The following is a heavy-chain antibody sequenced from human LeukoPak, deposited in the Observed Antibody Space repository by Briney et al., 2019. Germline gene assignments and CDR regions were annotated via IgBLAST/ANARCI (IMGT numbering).Heavy chain of an antibody. CDR1: GYSFTSYW. CDR3: ARLSYYGSGSYYSTNGMDV. J-gene: IGHJ6*02. Sequence: GESLKISCKGSGYSFTSYWIGWVRQMPGKGPEWMGIIYPGDSDTRYSPSFQGQVTISADKSISTAYLQWSSLKASDTAMYYCARLSYYGSGSYYSTNGMDVWGQGTTVTVSS. CDR2: IYPGDSDT. V-gene: IGHV5-51*01. D-gene: IGHD3-10*01.